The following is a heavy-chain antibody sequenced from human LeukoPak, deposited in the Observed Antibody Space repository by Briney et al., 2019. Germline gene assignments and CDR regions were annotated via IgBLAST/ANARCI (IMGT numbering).Heavy chain of an antibody. Sequence: SETLSLTCAVYGGSFSGYYWSWIRQPPGKGLEWIGEINHSGSTNYNPSLKSRVTISVDTSKSQFSLKLSSVTAADTAVYYCARVLRPFTTFGVVFKSIDYFDYWGQGTLVTVSS. CDR2: INHSGST. V-gene: IGHV4-34*01. J-gene: IGHJ4*02. D-gene: IGHD3-3*01. CDR1: GGSFSGYY. CDR3: ARVLRPFTTFGVVFKSIDYFDY.